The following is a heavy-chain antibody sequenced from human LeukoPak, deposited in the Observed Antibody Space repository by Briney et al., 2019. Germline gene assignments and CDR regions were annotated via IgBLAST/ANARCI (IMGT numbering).Heavy chain of an antibody. J-gene: IGHJ4*02. V-gene: IGHV1-46*01. CDR3: AIETHYGSGSLH. Sequence: ASVKVSCKASGYTFTSYYMHWVRQAPGQGLEWMGIINPSGGSTSYAQKFQGRVTMTEDTSTDTAYMGLSSVRSEDTAVYYCAIETHYGSGSLHWGQGTLVTVSS. CDR2: INPSGGST. CDR1: GYTFTSYY. D-gene: IGHD3-10*01.